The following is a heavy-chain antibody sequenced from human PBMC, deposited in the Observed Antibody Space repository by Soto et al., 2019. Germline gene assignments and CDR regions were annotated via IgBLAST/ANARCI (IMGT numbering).Heavy chain of an antibody. CDR2: IIPILGET. V-gene: IGHV1-69*08. CDR1: GTIFSSYT. J-gene: IGHJ6*02. D-gene: IGHD3-16*01. Sequence: QVQLVQSGAEVKKPGSSVRVSCKASGTIFSSYTIIWVRQAPGQGLEWMGRIIPILGETNSAQKFQGRVTPTAAKSTNTAHMQLSSLSSEYTALYYCARGLGGRMDDWGQGTTVTVSS. CDR3: ARGLGGRMDD.